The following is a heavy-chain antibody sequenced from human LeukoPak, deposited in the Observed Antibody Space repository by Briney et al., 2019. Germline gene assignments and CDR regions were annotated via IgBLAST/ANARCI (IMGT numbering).Heavy chain of an antibody. Sequence: GGSLRLSCAASGFTFSNYNMNWVRQAPGKGLEWVSYISSRSSTIYYADSVKGRFTISRDNAKNSLYLQMNSLRAEDTAVYYCLRDLNWSLDQWGQGTLVTVSS. V-gene: IGHV3-48*01. J-gene: IGHJ4*02. CDR1: GFTFSNYN. CDR2: ISSRSSTI. D-gene: IGHD1-20*01. CDR3: LRDLNWSLDQ.